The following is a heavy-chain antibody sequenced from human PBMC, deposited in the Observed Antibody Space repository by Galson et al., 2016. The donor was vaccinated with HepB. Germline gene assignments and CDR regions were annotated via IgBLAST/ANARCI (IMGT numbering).Heavy chain of an antibody. CDR3: ARDLHPTEQLLWFGELLKY. D-gene: IGHD3-10*01. J-gene: IGHJ4*02. Sequence: SVKVSCKASGYTFSTYAMHWVRQAPGQRLEWMGWINAGYGNTKYSQKFQGRVTITRDTSASTAYMELSSLRSEDTAVYYCARDLHPTEQLLWFGELLKYWGQGTLVTVSS. CDR2: INAGYGNT. CDR1: GYTFSTYA. V-gene: IGHV1-3*01.